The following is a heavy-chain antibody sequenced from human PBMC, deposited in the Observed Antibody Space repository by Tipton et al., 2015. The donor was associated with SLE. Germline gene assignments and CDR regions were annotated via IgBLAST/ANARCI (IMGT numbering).Heavy chain of an antibody. CDR2: INHSGST. Sequence: LRLSCAVYGGSFSGYYWSWIRQPPGKGLEWIGEINHSGSTNYNPSLKSRVTISVDTSKNQFSLKLSSATAADTAVYYCARGRFPAAGTAFDIWGQGTMVTVSS. CDR1: GGSFSGYY. D-gene: IGHD6-13*01. V-gene: IGHV4-34*01. J-gene: IGHJ3*02. CDR3: ARGRFPAAGTAFDI.